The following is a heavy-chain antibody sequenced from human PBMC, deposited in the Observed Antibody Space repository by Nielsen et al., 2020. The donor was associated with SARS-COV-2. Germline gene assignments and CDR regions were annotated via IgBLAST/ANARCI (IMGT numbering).Heavy chain of an antibody. CDR2: ISSNGGST. J-gene: IGHJ6*02. V-gene: IGHV3-64*01. CDR1: GFTFSSYA. CDR3: ARAFGEYCSSTSCYAEYYYYGMDV. Sequence: GSLRLSCAASGFTFSSYAMHWVRQAPGKGLEYVSAISSNGGSTYYANSVKGRFTISRDNSKNTLYLQMGSLRAEDMAVYYCARAFGEYCSSTSCYAEYYYYGMDVWGQGTTVTVSS. D-gene: IGHD2-2*01.